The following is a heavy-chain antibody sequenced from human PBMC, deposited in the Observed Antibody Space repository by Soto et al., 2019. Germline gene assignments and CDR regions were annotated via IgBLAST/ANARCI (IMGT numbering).Heavy chain of an antibody. Sequence: SETLSLTCTVSGGSISSSSYYWGWIRQPPGKGLEWIGSIYYSGSTYYNPSLKSRVTISVDTSKNQFSLKLSSVTAADTAVYYCARLPQVYYYYYMDVWGKGTTVTVSS. CDR2: IYYSGST. V-gene: IGHV4-39*01. CDR1: GGSISSSSYY. CDR3: ARLPQVYYYYYMDV. J-gene: IGHJ6*03.